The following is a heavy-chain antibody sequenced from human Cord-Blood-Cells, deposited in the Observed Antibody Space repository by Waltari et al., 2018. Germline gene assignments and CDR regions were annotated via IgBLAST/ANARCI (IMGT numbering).Heavy chain of an antibody. CDR3: ARARLGAADAFDI. CDR1: GGSISSHY. D-gene: IGHD3-10*01. CDR2: IYYGGST. J-gene: IGHJ3*02. V-gene: IGHV4-59*11. Sequence: QVQLQESGPGLVKPSETLSLTCTVSGGSISSHYWSWIRQPPGKGLEWIGYIYYGGSTNYNPSLKSRVTISVDTSKNQFSLKLSSVTAADTAVYYCARARLGAADAFDIWGQGTMVTVSS.